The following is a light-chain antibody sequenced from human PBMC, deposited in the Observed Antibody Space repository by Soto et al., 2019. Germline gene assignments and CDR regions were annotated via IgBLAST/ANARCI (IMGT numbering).Light chain of an antibody. J-gene: IGKJ4*01. V-gene: IGKV3-20*01. CDR2: GAS. Sequence: EIVLTQSPGTLSLSPGDRATLSCRASQSVANTYLAWYRHNPGQAPRLLIYGASNRPAGVPDRFIGSGSGTEFTLTISRLEPEDFAVYYCHQYGESAPLGGGTKVDIK. CDR1: QSVANTY. CDR3: HQYGESAP.